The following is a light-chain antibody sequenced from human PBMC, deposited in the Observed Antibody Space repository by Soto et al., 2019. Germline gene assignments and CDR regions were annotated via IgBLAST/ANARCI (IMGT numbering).Light chain of an antibody. V-gene: IGKV1-5*01. CDR2: DAS. CDR3: QQYNNFSWT. CDR1: QGISSW. Sequence: DIQMTQSPSSLSASVGDGVTIACRASQGISSWLAWYQQKPGKAPNLMIYDASSLQSGVPSRFSGTGSGTECTLTISSLQPDDFATYFCQQYNNFSWTFGQGTKVDIK. J-gene: IGKJ1*01.